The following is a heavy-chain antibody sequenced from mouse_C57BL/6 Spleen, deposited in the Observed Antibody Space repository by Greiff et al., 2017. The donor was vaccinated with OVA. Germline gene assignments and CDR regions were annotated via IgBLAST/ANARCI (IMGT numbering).Heavy chain of an antibody. Sequence: EVQLQQSGPELVKPGASVKISCKASGYSFTGYYMNWVKQSPEKSLEWIGEINPSTGGTTYNQKFKAKATLTVDKSSSTAYMQLKSLTSEDSAVYYCARYTYYYGSSQYFDYWGQGTTLTVSS. CDR2: INPSTGGT. D-gene: IGHD1-1*01. V-gene: IGHV1-42*01. CDR3: ARYTYYYGSSQYFDY. CDR1: GYSFTGYY. J-gene: IGHJ2*01.